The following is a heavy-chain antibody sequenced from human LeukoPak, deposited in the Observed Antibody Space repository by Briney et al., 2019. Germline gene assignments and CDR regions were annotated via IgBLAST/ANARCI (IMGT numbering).Heavy chain of an antibody. V-gene: IGHV1-24*01. CDR1: GYTLTELS. D-gene: IGHD4-23*01. CDR2: FDPEDGET. J-gene: IGHJ4*02. Sequence: GASVNVSCKVSGYTLTELSMHWVRQAPGRGLEWMGGFDPEDGETIYAQKFQGRVTMTEDTSTDTAYMELSSLRSEDTAVCYCATDRLDYGGNSRVGDFDYWGQGTLVTVSS. CDR3: ATDRLDYGGNSRVGDFDY.